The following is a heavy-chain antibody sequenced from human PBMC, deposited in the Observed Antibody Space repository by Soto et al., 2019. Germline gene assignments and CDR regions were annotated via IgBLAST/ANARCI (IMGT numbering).Heavy chain of an antibody. CDR3: ARDVKVDY. J-gene: IGHJ4*02. Sequence: GGSLRLSCAASGFTFSRYSMNWVRQAPGKGLEWVANIKQDGSEKYYVDSVKGRFTISRDNAKNSLYLQMNSLRAEDTAVYYCARDVKVDYWGQGTLVTVSS. CDR1: GFTFSRYS. V-gene: IGHV3-7*03. CDR2: IKQDGSEK.